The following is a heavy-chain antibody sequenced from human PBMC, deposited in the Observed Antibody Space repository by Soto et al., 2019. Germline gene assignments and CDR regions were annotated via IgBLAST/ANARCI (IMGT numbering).Heavy chain of an antibody. J-gene: IGHJ4*02. Sequence: GGSLRLSCSASGFTFSSYAMHWVRQAPGKGLEYVSAISSNGGSTYYADSVKGRFTISRDNSKNTLYLQMSSLRAEDTAVYYCVKTQADYYDSSGYYSSYYFDYWGQGTLVTVSS. V-gene: IGHV3-64D*06. CDR3: VKTQADYYDSSGYYSSYYFDY. D-gene: IGHD3-22*01. CDR2: ISSNGGST. CDR1: GFTFSSYA.